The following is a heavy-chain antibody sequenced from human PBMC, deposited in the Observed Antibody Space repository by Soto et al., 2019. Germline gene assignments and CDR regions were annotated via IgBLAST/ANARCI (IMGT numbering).Heavy chain of an antibody. CDR2: INHSGST. V-gene: IGHV4-34*01. J-gene: IGHJ5*02. CDR3: ARGGVVVVPRRNWFDP. Sequence: QVQLQQWGAGLLKPSETLSLTCAVYGGSFSGYYWSWIRQPPGKGLEWIGEINHSGSTNYNPSLTSRVTISVDTSKNQFSLKLSSVTAADTAVYYCARGGVVVVPRRNWFDPWGQGTLVTVSS. D-gene: IGHD2-21*01. CDR1: GGSFSGYY.